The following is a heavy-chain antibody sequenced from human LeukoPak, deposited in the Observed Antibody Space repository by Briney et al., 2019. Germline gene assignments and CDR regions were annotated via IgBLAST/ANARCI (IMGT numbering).Heavy chain of an antibody. D-gene: IGHD3-10*01. J-gene: IGHJ4*02. CDR3: TRIYGSGTFLPDY. Sequence: PGRSLRLSCTASGFTFGDYGLSWFRQAPGKGLEWVGFIRSNTYGGTTQYAASVKGRFTISRDDSKNIAYLQMNSLKTEDTALYYCTRIYGSGTFLPDYWGQGTLVTVSS. CDR1: GFTFGDYG. V-gene: IGHV3-49*03. CDR2: IRSNTYGGTT.